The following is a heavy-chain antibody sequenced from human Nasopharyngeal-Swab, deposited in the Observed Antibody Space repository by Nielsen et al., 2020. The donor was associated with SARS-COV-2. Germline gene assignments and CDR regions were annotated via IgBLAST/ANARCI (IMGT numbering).Heavy chain of an antibody. V-gene: IGHV1-18*01. CDR3: ARHSGDRWYSAMDF. CDR2: ISQYDTYK. Sequence: WVGQAPGQGLEWMGWISQYDTYKNYAQKFQGRLTMTTDTSTNTADMELRSLRSDDTGLYSCARHSGDRWYSAMDFWGQGTTVTVSS. D-gene: IGHD6-13*01. J-gene: IGHJ6*02.